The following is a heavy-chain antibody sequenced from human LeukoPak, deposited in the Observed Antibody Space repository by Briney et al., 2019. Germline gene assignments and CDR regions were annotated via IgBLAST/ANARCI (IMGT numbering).Heavy chain of an antibody. Sequence: SETLSLTCTVSGGSINNHYWSWIRQPPGMGLEWVGYIYFTGTTNYNPSLKSRVTISLDKSKNQFSLKRSSVTATDTAIYYCARGGGSPRNWGQGTLVTVSS. V-gene: IGHV4-59*11. J-gene: IGHJ4*02. CDR3: ARGGGSPRN. D-gene: IGHD3-10*01. CDR2: IYFTGTT. CDR1: GGSINNHY.